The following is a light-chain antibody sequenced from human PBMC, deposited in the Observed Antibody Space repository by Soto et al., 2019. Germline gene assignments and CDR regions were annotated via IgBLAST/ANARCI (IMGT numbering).Light chain of an antibody. CDR2: GAS. J-gene: IGKJ2*01. CDR1: QSVSSSY. CDR3: QQYGSSPLYT. V-gene: IGKV3-20*01. Sequence: EIVLTQSPGTLSLSPGERATLSCRASQSVSSSYLAWHQQKPRQAPRLLIYGASSRATGIPDRFSGSGSGTDFTLTISRLEPEDFAVYYCQQYGSSPLYTFGQGTQLEIK.